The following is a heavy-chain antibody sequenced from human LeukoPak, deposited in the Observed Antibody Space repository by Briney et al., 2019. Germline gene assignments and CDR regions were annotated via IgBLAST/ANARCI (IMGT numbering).Heavy chain of an antibody. D-gene: IGHD1-26*01. CDR1: GGSISSSGYY. CDR3: ARHEYSGGYYGLSWFDP. Sequence: SETLSLTCTVSGGSISSSGYYWGWIRQPPGKGLEWIASIYYSGSTYYNPPLKSRVTISVDTSKNQLSLKLSSLTAADTAVYYCARHEYSGGYYGLSWFDPWGQGTLVTVSS. V-gene: IGHV4-39*01. J-gene: IGHJ5*02. CDR2: IYYSGST.